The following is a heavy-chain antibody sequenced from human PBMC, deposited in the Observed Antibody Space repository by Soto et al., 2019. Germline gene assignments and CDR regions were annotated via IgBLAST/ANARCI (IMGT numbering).Heavy chain of an antibody. CDR1: GFTFSDYY. CDR3: ARAPWGGYDITPLDY. Sequence: GSLRLSCAASGFTFSDYYMSWIRQAPGKGLEWVSYISSSGSTIYYADSVKGRFTISRDNAKNSLYLQMNSLRAEDTAAYYCARAPWGGYDITPLDYWGRGTLVTVSS. D-gene: IGHD5-12*01. J-gene: IGHJ4*02. CDR2: ISSSGSTI. V-gene: IGHV3-11*01.